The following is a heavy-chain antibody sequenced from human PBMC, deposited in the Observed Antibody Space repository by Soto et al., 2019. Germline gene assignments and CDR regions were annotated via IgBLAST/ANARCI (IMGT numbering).Heavy chain of an antibody. J-gene: IGHJ5*02. CDR2: ISYDGSNK. CDR1: GFTFSSYA. V-gene: IGHV3-30*04. Sequence: GGSLRLSCAASGFTFSSYAMHWVRQAPGKGLEWVAVISYDGSNKYYADSVKGRFTISRDNSKNTLYLKMNSLRAEDTAVYYCATEGPYDILTGYNWFDPWGQGTLVTVSS. CDR3: ATEGPYDILTGYNWFDP. D-gene: IGHD3-9*01.